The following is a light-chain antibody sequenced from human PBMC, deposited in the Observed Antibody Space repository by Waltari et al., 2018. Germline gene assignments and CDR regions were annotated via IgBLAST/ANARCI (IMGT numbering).Light chain of an antibody. Sequence: QSVLTQPPSASGSPGPTVPISCSGTASHIGGNVVNWSQQFPGKAPKLVIYRNEQRPAGVPDRFSGSKSGTSASLAISGLQSEDEADYYCAAWDDSPNGHWVFGGGTKVTVL. CDR2: RNE. V-gene: IGLV1-44*01. CDR3: AAWDDSPNGHWV. CDR1: ASHIGGNV. J-gene: IGLJ3*02.